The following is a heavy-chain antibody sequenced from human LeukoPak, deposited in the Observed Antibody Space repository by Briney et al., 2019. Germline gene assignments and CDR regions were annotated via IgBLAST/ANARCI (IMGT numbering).Heavy chain of an antibody. Sequence: GGSLRLSRAASGFTFSGNGMTWVRQAPGKGLEWVSAISGSGGSTYYADSVKGRFTISRDNSKNTLYLQMNSLRAEDTAVYYCAKDRRAGSYDYWGQGTLVTVSS. CDR2: ISGSGGST. J-gene: IGHJ4*02. CDR3: AKDRRAGSYDY. CDR1: GFTFSGNG. D-gene: IGHD3-10*01. V-gene: IGHV3-23*01.